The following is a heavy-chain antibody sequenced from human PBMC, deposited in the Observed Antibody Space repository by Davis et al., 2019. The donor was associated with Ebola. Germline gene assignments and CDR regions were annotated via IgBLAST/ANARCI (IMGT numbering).Heavy chain of an antibody. J-gene: IGHJ4*02. CDR1: GGSISSSSYY. CDR3: ARQVTYYYDSSGYYLSYYFDY. V-gene: IGHV4-39*01. Sequence: MPSETLSLTCTVSGGSISSSSYYWGWIRQPPGKGLEWIGSIYYSGSTYYNPSLKSRVTISVNTSKNQFSLNLSSVTAADTAVYYCARQVTYYYDSSGYYLSYYFDYWGQGTLVTVSS. CDR2: IYYSGST. D-gene: IGHD3-22*01.